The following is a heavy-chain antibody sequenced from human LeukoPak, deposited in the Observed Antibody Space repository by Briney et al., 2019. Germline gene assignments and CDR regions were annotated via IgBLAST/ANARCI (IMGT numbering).Heavy chain of an antibody. CDR3: ARFPFGLTPSGYYYYGMDV. D-gene: IGHD3-10*01. Sequence: ASVKVSCKASGYTFTGYYMHWVRQAPGQGLEWMGWINPNSGGTNYAQKFQGRVTMTRDTSISTAYMELSRLRSDDTAVYYCARFPFGLTPSGYYYYGMDVWGQGTTVTVSS. CDR2: INPNSGGT. V-gene: IGHV1-2*02. CDR1: GYTFTGYY. J-gene: IGHJ6*02.